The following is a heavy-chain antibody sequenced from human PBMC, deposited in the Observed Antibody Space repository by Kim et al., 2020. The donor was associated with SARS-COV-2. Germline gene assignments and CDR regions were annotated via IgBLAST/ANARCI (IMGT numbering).Heavy chain of an antibody. CDR2: ISGSGGST. V-gene: IGHV3-23*01. D-gene: IGHD2-21*02. Sequence: GGSLRLSCAASGFTFSSYAMSWVRQAPGKGLEWVSAISGSGGSTYYADSVKGRFTISRDNSKNTLYLQMNSLRAEDTAVYYCAKDDTIVVVTALDYWGQGTLVTVSS. CDR1: GFTFSSYA. J-gene: IGHJ4*02. CDR3: AKDDTIVVVTALDY.